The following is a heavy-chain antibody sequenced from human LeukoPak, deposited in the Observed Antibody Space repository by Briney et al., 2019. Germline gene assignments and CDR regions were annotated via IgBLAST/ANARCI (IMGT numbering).Heavy chain of an antibody. CDR1: GYTFTSYD. J-gene: IGHJ5*02. V-gene: IGHV1-8*01. CDR3: ARGKGYSSGSNQFDP. D-gene: IGHD6-19*01. CDR2: MNPNSGNT. Sequence: GASVKVSCKASGYTFTSYDINWVRQATGQGLEWMGWMNPNSGNTGYAQKFQGRVTMTRNTSISTAYTELSSLRSEDTAVYYCARGKGYSSGSNQFDPWGQGTLVTVSS.